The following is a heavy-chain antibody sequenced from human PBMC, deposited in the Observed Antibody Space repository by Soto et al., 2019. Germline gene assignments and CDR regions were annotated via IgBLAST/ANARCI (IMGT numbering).Heavy chain of an antibody. V-gene: IGHV1-18*01. J-gene: IGHJ3*02. CDR3: ARGYCSSTSCPDAFDI. CDR2: ISAYNGNT. Sequence: ASVKVSCKASGYTFTSYGISWVRQAPGQGLEWMGWISAYNGNTNYAQELQGRVTMTTDTSTSTACMELRSLRSDDTAVYYCARGYCSSTSCPDAFDIWGQGTMVTVSS. CDR1: GYTFTSYG. D-gene: IGHD2-2*01.